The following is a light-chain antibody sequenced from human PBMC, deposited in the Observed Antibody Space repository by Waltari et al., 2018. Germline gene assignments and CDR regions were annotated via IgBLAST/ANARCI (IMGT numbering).Light chain of an antibody. CDR1: SGSLSTTSY. J-gene: IGLJ3*02. CDR2: KAN. CDR3: ALYMGSGIWV. V-gene: IGLV8-61*01. Sequence: QTVVTQEPSLSVSPGGTVTLTCALSSGSLSTTSYATWYQQTPGQAPRTLVYKANARSSGVPDRFSGSNLGNTAALAITGAQADDESDYYCALYMGSGIWVFGGGTRLTVL.